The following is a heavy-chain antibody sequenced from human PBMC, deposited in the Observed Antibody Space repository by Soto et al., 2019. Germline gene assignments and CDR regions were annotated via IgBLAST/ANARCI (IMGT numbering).Heavy chain of an antibody. D-gene: IGHD3-16*02. CDR3: ARGAYDYVWGSYRSLFDY. J-gene: IGHJ4*01. CDR2: IIPIFGTA. V-gene: IGHV1-69*01. CDR1: GGTFSSYA. Sequence: QVQLVQSGAEVKKPGSSVKVSCKASGGTFSSYAISWVRQAPGQGLEWMGGIIPIFGTANYAQKFQGRVTITADESTSTAYMELSSLRSEDTAVYYCARGAYDYVWGSYRSLFDYWGQEPWSPSPQ.